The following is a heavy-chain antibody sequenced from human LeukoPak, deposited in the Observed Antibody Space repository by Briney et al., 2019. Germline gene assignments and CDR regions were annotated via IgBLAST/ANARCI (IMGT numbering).Heavy chain of an antibody. J-gene: IGHJ3*02. D-gene: IGHD5-12*01. CDR3: ARDRYSGYDGFGAFDI. CDR1: GGSISMYY. CDR2: IYTTGNT. Sequence: SETLSLTCTVSGGSISMYYWSWIRQPAGKGLEWIGRIYTTGNTNYNPSLKSRVTMSVDTSENQVSLKLSSVTAADTAVYYCARDRYSGYDGFGAFDIWGQGTMVTVSS. V-gene: IGHV4-4*07.